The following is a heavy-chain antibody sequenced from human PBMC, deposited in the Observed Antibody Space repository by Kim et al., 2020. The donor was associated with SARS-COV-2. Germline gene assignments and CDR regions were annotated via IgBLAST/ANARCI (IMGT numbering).Heavy chain of an antibody. V-gene: IGHV3-21*01. CDR2: ISSSSSYI. CDR3: ARDPPYCTNGVCYSYFDY. Sequence: GGSLRLSCAASGFTFSSYSMNWVRQAPGKGLEWVSSISSSSSYIYYADSVKGRFTISRDNAKNSLYLQMNSLRAEDTAVYYCARDPPYCTNGVCYSYFDYWGQGTLVTVSS. J-gene: IGHJ4*02. CDR1: GFTFSSYS. D-gene: IGHD2-8*01.